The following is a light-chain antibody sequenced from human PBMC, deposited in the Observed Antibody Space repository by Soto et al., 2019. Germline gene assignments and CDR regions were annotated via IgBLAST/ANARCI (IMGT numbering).Light chain of an antibody. CDR2: AAS. CDR3: QQFNSYPET. J-gene: IGKJ3*01. CDR1: QDISNY. V-gene: IGKV1-9*01. Sequence: DIQLTQSPSFPSASVGDRVTITCRASQDISNYLAWYQQKAGKAPKLLIYAASTLQSGVPSRFSGSGSRTEFTLTISSLQPEDFATYYCQQFNSYPETFGPGTKVDIK.